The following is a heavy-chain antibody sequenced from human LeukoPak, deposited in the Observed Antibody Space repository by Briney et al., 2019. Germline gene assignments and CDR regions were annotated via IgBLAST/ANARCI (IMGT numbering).Heavy chain of an antibody. V-gene: IGHV1-8*03. D-gene: IGHD2-15*01. J-gene: IGHJ5*02. CDR2: MNPNSGNT. CDR1: GYTFTSYD. Sequence: ASVKVSCKASGYTFTSYDVNWVRQATGQGLEWMGWMNPNSGNTGYAQKFQGRVTITRNTSISTAYMELSSLRSEDTAVYYCAISGYCSGGSCYSGNWFDPWGQGTLVTVSS. CDR3: AISGYCSGGSCYSGNWFDP.